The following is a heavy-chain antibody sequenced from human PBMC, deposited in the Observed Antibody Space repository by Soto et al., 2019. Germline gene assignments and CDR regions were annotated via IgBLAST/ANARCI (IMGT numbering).Heavy chain of an antibody. V-gene: IGHV4-31*03. D-gene: IGHD6-6*01. CDR1: GGSISSCGYY. CDR3: AGGGFNSSSVLTQECDV. Sequence: SETLSLTCTVSGGSISSCGYYWSWIRQHPGKGLEWIGYIYYSGSTYYNPSLKSRVTISVDTSKNQFSLKLSSVTAADTAVYYCAGGGFNSSSVLTQECDVWGQGTTATVS. J-gene: IGHJ6*01. CDR2: IYYSGST.